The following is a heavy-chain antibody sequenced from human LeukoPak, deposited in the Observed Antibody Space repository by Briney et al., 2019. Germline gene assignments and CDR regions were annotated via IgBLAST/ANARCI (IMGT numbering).Heavy chain of an antibody. CDR3: ARAMAVGAFTFDY. V-gene: IGHV1-18*01. CDR1: GYTSRSYD. D-gene: IGHD1-26*01. J-gene: IGHJ4*02. CDR2: ISDYNGKT. Sequence: ASVKVSCKGSGYTSRSYDITWVRQAPGQGLQWMGWISDYNGKTKYAPEFQGRVTLTTDTSTNTAYMELRSLRVDDTAVYFCARAMAVGAFTFDYWGQGTLVTVSS.